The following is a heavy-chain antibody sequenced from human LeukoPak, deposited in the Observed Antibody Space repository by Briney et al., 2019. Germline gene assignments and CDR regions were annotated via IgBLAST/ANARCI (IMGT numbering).Heavy chain of an antibody. CDR2: IKQGGSEK. CDR1: GFTFRSYW. D-gene: IGHD3-3*01. V-gene: IGHV3-7*01. CDR3: AKDLAYDFWSGWEYYYYGMDV. J-gene: IGHJ6*02. Sequence: GGSLRLSCVASGFTFRSYWMSWVRQAPGKGLEWVANIKQGGSEKYYVDSVKGRFTISRDNAKNSLYLQMNSLRAEDTAVYYCAKDLAYDFWSGWEYYYYGMDVWGQGTTVTVSS.